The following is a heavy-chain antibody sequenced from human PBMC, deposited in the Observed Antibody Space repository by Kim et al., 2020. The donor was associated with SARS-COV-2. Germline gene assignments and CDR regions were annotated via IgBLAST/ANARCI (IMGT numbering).Heavy chain of an antibody. Sequence: GGSLRLSCAASGFTFSTYWMHWVRQAPGKGLVWVSRINSDGSSTSYADSVKGRFTISRDNAKNALYLQMNSLRAEDTAVYYCAARSVGMAGGLPNWGQGTLVTVSS. CDR1: GFTFSTYW. CDR3: AARSVGMAGGLPN. CDR2: INSDGSST. V-gene: IGHV3-74*01. D-gene: IGHD6-19*01. J-gene: IGHJ4*02.